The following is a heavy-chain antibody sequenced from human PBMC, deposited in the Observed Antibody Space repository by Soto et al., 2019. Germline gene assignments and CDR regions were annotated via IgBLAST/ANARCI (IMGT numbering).Heavy chain of an antibody. J-gene: IGHJ6*02. CDR1: GGTFSSYA. CDR3: AREVMATNPHYYGMDV. V-gene: IGHV1-69*06. D-gene: IGHD2-21*01. CDR2: IIPIFGTA. Sequence: QVQLVQSGAEVKKPGSSVKVSCKASGGTFSSYAISWVRQAPGQGLEWMGGIIPIFGTANYAQKFQGRVTITADKSTSTDYMELSSLRSEDTAVYYCAREVMATNPHYYGMDVWGQGTTVTVSS.